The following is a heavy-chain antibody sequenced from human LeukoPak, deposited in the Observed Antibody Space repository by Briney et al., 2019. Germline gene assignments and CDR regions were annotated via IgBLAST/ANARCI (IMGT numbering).Heavy chain of an antibody. CDR1: GFTFSSYA. J-gene: IGHJ4*02. V-gene: IGHV3-23*01. Sequence: GGSLRLSCAASGFTFSSYAMSWVRQAPGKGLEWVSAISGSGGSTYYADSVKGRFTISRDNSKNTLYLQMNSLRAEDTAVYYCATSDDNWNYGFDYWGQGTLVTVSS. CDR2: ISGSGGST. D-gene: IGHD1-7*01. CDR3: ATSDDNWNYGFDY.